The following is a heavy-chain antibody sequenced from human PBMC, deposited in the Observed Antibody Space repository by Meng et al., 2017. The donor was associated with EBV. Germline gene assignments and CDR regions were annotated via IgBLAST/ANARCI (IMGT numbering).Heavy chain of an antibody. CDR2: IIPAGGNT. Sequence: VLLIQSGAEVKKPGASVKFSCKASGYTFTSYYLHWVRQAPGQGLEWMGIIIPAGGNTNYAQKFRGRFTMTRDTSTSTVYMDLSILTSEDTAVYYCVRELVGGTFDYWGQGTLVTVSS. CDR1: GYTFTSYY. V-gene: IGHV1-46*01. CDR3: VRELVGGTFDY. J-gene: IGHJ4*02. D-gene: IGHD1/OR15-1a*01.